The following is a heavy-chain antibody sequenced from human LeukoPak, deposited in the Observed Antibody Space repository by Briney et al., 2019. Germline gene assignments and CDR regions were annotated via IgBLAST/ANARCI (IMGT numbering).Heavy chain of an antibody. Sequence: ASVTVSCTASGYTFTSYGISWVRQAPGQGLEWMGWISAYNGNTNYAQKLQGRVTMTTDTSTSTAYMELRSLRSDDTAVYYCARDIVVVPAADYGMDVWGQGTTVTVSS. CDR1: GYTFTSYG. CDR3: ARDIVVVPAADYGMDV. J-gene: IGHJ6*02. D-gene: IGHD2-2*01. V-gene: IGHV1-18*01. CDR2: ISAYNGNT.